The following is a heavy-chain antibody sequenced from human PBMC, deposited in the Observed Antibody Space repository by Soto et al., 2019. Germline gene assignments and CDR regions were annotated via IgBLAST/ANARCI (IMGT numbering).Heavy chain of an antibody. D-gene: IGHD3-10*01. J-gene: IGHJ5*02. CDR2: INSDTGYT. V-gene: IGHV1-3*04. CDR3: VRGKEAGVWFDP. Sequence: SVTGACKASGFTFSHHSIHWVRQAPGQRLEGMGWINSDTGYTKYSQKFQARLTITWDSSAKTAYMELSSLQCEDTSVYYCVRGKEAGVWFDPWGQGTLVRVSS. CDR1: GFTFSHHS.